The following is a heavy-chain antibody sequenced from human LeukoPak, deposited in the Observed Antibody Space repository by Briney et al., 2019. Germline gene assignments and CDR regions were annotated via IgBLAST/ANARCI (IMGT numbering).Heavy chain of an antibody. CDR3: AKHKENYGDSCLGDS. V-gene: IGHV3-23*01. D-gene: IGHD4-17*01. J-gene: IGHJ5*01. Sequence: GGSLRLSCAASGFTFRSFAMSWVRQAPGKGLEWVSAISGSGGSTYYADSVKGRFTISRDNSKNTLYLQMNSLRAEDTAVYYCAKHKENYGDSCLGDSWGQGTLVTVSS. CDR1: GFTFRSFA. CDR2: ISGSGGST.